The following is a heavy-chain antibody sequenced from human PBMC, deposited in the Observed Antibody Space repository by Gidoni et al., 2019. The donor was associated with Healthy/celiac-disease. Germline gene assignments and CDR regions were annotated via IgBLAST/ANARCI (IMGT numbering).Heavy chain of an antibody. V-gene: IGHV3-23*01. CDR3: AKGGGIVVVVAVTYFDY. Sequence: EVQLLEYGGGLVQPGGSLRLSCAASGFTFSSYAMSWVRQAPGKGLEWVSAISGSGGSTYYADSVKGRFTISRDNSKNTLYLQMNSLRAEDTAVYYCAKGGGIVVVVAVTYFDYWGQGTLVTVSS. D-gene: IGHD2-15*01. CDR1: GFTFSSYA. J-gene: IGHJ4*02. CDR2: ISGSGGST.